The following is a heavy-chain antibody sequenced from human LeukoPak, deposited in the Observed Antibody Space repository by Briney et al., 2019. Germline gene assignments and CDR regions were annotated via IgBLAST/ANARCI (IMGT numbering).Heavy chain of an antibody. CDR2: INHSGST. Sequence: PSETLSLTCAVYGGSFSGYYWSWIRQPPGKGLEWGGEINHSGSTNYNPSLKSRVTISVDTSKNQFSLNLSSVTAADTAVYYCARAAGRQQWLVLSVWGQGTLVTVSS. J-gene: IGHJ4*02. CDR3: ARAAGRQQWLVLSV. CDR1: GGSFSGYY. D-gene: IGHD6-19*01. V-gene: IGHV4-34*01.